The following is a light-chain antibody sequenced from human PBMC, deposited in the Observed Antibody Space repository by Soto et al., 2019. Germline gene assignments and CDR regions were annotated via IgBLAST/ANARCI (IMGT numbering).Light chain of an antibody. Sequence: IRVTQSPSTLSATIGDRVTITCRASQSISSWLAWYQQKPGKAPKLLIYDASSLESGVPSRFSGSGSGTEFTLTISSLQPDDFATYYCQQYNSYSRTFGQGTKVDI. CDR3: QQYNSYSRT. V-gene: IGKV1-5*01. CDR1: QSISSW. CDR2: DAS. J-gene: IGKJ1*01.